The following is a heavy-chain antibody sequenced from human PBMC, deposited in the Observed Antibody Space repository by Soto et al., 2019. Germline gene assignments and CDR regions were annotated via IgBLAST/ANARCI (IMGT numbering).Heavy chain of an antibody. CDR1: GGSVSSGSYY. Sequence: QVQLQESGPGLVKPSETLSLTCTVSGGSVSSGSYYWSWIRQPPGKGLEWIGYIYYSGSTNYNPSLKSRSTISVDSSKNQCSLKLSSVSAADTAVYYCARVYNWNYYWYFDLWGRGTLVTVSS. CDR2: IYYSGST. CDR3: ARVYNWNYYWYFDL. D-gene: IGHD1-7*01. J-gene: IGHJ2*01. V-gene: IGHV4-61*01.